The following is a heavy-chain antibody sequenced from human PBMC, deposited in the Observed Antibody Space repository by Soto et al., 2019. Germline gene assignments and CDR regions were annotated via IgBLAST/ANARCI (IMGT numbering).Heavy chain of an antibody. V-gene: IGHV4-59*02. CDR1: GGSVSSYY. Sequence: ETLSLTCTVSGGSVSSYYWSWIRQPPGKGLEWIGYIYYSGSTNYNPSLKSRVTISVDTSKNQFSLKLSSVTAADTAVYYCAAGQAVARPYYYYYGMDVWGQGTTVTVSS. J-gene: IGHJ6*02. CDR2: IYYSGST. D-gene: IGHD6-19*01. CDR3: AAGQAVARPYYYYYGMDV.